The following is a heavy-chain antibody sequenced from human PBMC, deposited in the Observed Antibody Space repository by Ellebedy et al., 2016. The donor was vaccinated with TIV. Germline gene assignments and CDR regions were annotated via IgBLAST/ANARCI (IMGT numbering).Heavy chain of an antibody. V-gene: IGHV3-23*01. CDR1: GFTFSSFA. J-gene: IGHJ4*02. Sequence: PGGSLRLSCAASGFTFSSFAMSWVRQAPGKGLEWVSGIGGSGGSTYYADSVKGRLTISRDNSKNTLYLQMNSLRAEDTAVYYCAKCRGSEGWYWGQGTLVTVSS. D-gene: IGHD3-10*01. CDR3: AKCRGSEGWY. CDR2: IGGSGGST.